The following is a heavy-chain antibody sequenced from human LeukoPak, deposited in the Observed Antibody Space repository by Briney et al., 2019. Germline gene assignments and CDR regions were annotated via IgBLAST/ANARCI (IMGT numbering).Heavy chain of an antibody. CDR1: GESFSGYS. CDR2: IKHSGST. CDR3: DQRVLDDYYGMDV. V-gene: IGHV4-34*01. J-gene: IGHJ6*02. Sequence: SETLSLTCAVYGESFSGYSWSWIRQPPGKGLEFIGEIKHSGSTNYNPSLKSRVTISVDTSKNQFSLSLSSVTAADTAVYYCDQRVLDDYYGMDVWGQGTTVTV.